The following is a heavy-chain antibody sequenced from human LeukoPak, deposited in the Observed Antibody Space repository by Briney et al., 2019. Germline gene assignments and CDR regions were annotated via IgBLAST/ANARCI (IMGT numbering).Heavy chain of an antibody. CDR1: GFTFSSYT. CDR2: ISTGGSI. J-gene: IGHJ4*02. D-gene: IGHD5-18*01. V-gene: IGHV3-48*02. CDR3: ARMIDYNYGYAFDF. Sequence: GGSLRLSCAASGFTFSSYTMNWVRQAPGKGLEWVSYISTGGSISYADFAKGRFTISRDNAKNSLYLQMNSLRDEDTAVYYCARMIDYNYGYAFDFWGQGTLVTVSS.